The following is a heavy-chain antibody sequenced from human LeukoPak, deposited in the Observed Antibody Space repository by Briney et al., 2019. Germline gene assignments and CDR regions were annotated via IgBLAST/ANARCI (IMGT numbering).Heavy chain of an antibody. CDR3: ATQMDTAMVFTPYFDH. V-gene: IGHV4-39*01. CDR2: IYYSGCT. D-gene: IGHD5-18*01. CDR1: GGSISSSSYY. Sequence: SETLSLTCTVSGGSISSSSYYWGWIRQPPGKGPEWIGSIYYSGCTYYNPSLKSRVTISVDQSNNQFSLMLKSGTAADTAVDSCATQMDTAMVFTPYFDHWGQGTLVTASS. J-gene: IGHJ4*02.